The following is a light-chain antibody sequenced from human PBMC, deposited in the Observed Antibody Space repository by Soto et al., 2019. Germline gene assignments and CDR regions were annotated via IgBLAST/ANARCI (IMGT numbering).Light chain of an antibody. J-gene: IGLJ2*01. V-gene: IGLV3-9*01. CDR2: RDD. CDR1: NIGSKN. Sequence: SYELTQPLSVSVALGQTARITCGGNNIGSKNVHRYQQKPGQAPVLVIYRDDNRPSGIPERFSGSNSGNTATLTITRAQAGDDADYYCQVWDSSTVVFGGGTKVTVL. CDR3: QVWDSSTVV.